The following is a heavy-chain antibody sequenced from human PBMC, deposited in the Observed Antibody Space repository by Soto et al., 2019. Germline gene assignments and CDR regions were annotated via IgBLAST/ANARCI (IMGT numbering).Heavy chain of an antibody. CDR1: GFTFGDYA. V-gene: IGHV3-49*05. D-gene: IGHD6-6*01. Sequence: EVQLVESGGGLVKPGRSLRLSCTASGFTFGDYAMSWFRQVPGKGLEWVGFIRGKAYGGTTEYAASVKGRLTISREDTKSIAYLQMNSLKTDDTAVYYCTTAWMYSSSSPGNPPWIDYWGQGTLVTVSS. J-gene: IGHJ4*02. CDR2: IRGKAYGGTT. CDR3: TTAWMYSSSSPGNPPWIDY.